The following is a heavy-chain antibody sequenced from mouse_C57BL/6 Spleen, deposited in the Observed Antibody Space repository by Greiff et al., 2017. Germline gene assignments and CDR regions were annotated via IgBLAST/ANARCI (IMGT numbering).Heavy chain of an antibody. CDR2: IHPNSGST. Sequence: VQLQQPGAELVKPGASVKLSCKASGYTFTSYWMHWVKQRPGQGLEWIGMIHPNSGSTNYNEKFKSKATLTVDKSSSTAYMQLSSLTSEDSAVYYCARDLITTVVARYFDVWGTGTTVTVSS. V-gene: IGHV1-64*01. D-gene: IGHD1-1*01. CDR3: ARDLITTVVARYFDV. CDR1: GYTFTSYW. J-gene: IGHJ1*03.